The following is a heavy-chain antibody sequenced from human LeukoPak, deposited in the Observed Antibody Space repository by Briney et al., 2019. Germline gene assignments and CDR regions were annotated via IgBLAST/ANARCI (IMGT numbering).Heavy chain of an antibody. CDR1: GYTFTGYY. D-gene: IGHD6-13*01. J-gene: IGHJ4*02. CDR3: ARGHIRAASFDY. V-gene: IGHV1-2*02. CDR2: INPNSGGT. Sequence: ASVKVSCKASGYTFTGYYMHWVRQAPGQGLEWMGWINPNSGGTKYAQKFQGRVTMTRDTFISTAYMELSSLRSDDTAIYYCARGHIRAASFDYWGQGTLVTVSS.